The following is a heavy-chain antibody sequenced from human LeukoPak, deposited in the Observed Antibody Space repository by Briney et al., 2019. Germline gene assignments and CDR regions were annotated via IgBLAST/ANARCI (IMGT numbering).Heavy chain of an antibody. D-gene: IGHD3-3*02. CDR1: GFTFVVYG. Sequence: GGSLRLSCATSGFTFVVYGLSWVRRAPGKGREGLWAINYNGTITDYAGSVKGRFTISRDNAKNSLYLRMDSLRAEDTALYYCARDRLGPSFSVSHFDLWGQGTLVTVSS. CDR3: ARDRLGPSFSVSHFDL. CDR2: INYNGTIT. V-gene: IGHV3-20*04. J-gene: IGHJ4*02.